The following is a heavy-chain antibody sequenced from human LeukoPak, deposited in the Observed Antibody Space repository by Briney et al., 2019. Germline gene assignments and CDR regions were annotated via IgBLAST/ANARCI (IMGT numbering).Heavy chain of an antibody. CDR2: IIPIFGTA. D-gene: IGHD1-26*01. J-gene: IGHJ6*03. Sequence: SVKVSCKASGGTFSSYAISWVRQAPGQGLEWMGGIIPIFGTANYAQKFQDRVTITADESTSTAYMELSSLRSEDTAVYYCARAPPEWELPQAYYYYYMDVWGKGTTVTISS. V-gene: IGHV1-69*13. CDR1: GGTFSSYA. CDR3: ARAPPEWELPQAYYYYYMDV.